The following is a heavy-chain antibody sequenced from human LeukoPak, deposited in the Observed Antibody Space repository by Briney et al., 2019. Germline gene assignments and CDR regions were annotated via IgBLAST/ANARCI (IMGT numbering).Heavy chain of an antibody. J-gene: IGHJ4*02. Sequence: GGSLSLSCAASGFTFSSYAMHWVRQAPGKGLEWVAVISYDGSNKYYADSVKGRFTISRDNSKNTLYLQMNSLRAEDAAVYYCARGSSYYFDYWGQGTLVTVSS. V-gene: IGHV3-30*04. CDR3: ARGSSYYFDY. CDR1: GFTFSSYA. CDR2: ISYDGSNK. D-gene: IGHD3-10*01.